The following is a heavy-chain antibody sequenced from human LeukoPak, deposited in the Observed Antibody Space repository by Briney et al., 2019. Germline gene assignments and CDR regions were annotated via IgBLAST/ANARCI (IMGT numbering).Heavy chain of an antibody. V-gene: IGHV3-7*01. CDR2: IKQDGTEK. J-gene: IGHJ6*02. Sequence: GGSLRLSCAASGFTFSSYWMSWVRQAPGKGLEWVANIKQDGTEKYYVDSVKGRFTISRDNAKNSLYLQMNSLRAEDTAVYYCARDRYCSGGSCHSGYYYYGMDVWGQGTTVTASS. CDR3: ARDRYCSGGSCHSGYYYYGMDV. D-gene: IGHD2-15*01. CDR1: GFTFSSYW.